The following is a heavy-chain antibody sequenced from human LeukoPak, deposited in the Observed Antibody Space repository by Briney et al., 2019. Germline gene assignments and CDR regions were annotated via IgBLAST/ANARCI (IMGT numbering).Heavy chain of an antibody. Sequence: SETLSLTCDVSGYSISGGYFWGWIRQPPGMGLEWIGSTAHRGSTYYNPSLKGRVSISIDGSKNQFSLSLTSVTAADTAIYYCARVTRNSGWLFDYWGQGTLATVSS. CDR2: TAHRGST. CDR3: ARVTRNSGWLFDY. D-gene: IGHD5-12*01. V-gene: IGHV4-38-2*01. CDR1: GYSISGGYF. J-gene: IGHJ4*02.